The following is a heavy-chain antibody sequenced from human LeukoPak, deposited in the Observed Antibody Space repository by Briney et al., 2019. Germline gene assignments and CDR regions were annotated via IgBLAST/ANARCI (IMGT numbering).Heavy chain of an antibody. CDR3: ARAPYGDYGYDY. V-gene: IGHV3-66*02. J-gene: IGHJ4*02. CDR1: GFTVSSNY. D-gene: IGHD4-17*01. CDR2: IYGGGST. Sequence: GGSLRLSCAASGFTVSSNYMSWVRQAPGKGLEWVSVIYGGGSTYYADSVKGRFTISRDNSKNTLYLQMNSLRAEDTAVYYCARAPYGDYGYDYWGQGTLVTVSS.